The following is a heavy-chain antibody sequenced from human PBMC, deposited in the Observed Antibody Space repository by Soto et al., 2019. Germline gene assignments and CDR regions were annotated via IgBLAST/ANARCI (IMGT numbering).Heavy chain of an antibody. CDR2: IYYSRST. J-gene: IGHJ5*02. D-gene: IGHD3-10*01. CDR1: GGSISSDDYY. V-gene: IGHV4-30-4*01. Sequence: QVQLQESGPGLMKPSQTLSLTCAVSGGSISSDDYYWSWIRQPPGKGLEWIGYIYYSRSTYYNPSLKSRVTISVDTSKNQFSLKLSSVTAADTAVYYCARFMVRGNNWFDPWGQGTLVTVSS. CDR3: ARFMVRGNNWFDP.